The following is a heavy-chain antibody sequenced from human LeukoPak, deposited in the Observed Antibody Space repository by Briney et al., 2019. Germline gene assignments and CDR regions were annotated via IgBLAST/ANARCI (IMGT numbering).Heavy chain of an antibody. D-gene: IGHD6-13*01. CDR3: ARDRGSSLYFDY. V-gene: IGHV3-53*01. Sequence: GGSLRLSCAASGFTVSSNYMSWVRQAPGKGLEWVSVIYSGGSTYYADSVKGRFTISRDNSKNTLYLQMNSLRAEDTAVYYCARDRGSSLYFDYWGQGTLVTVSS. CDR1: GFTVSSNY. CDR2: IYSGGST. J-gene: IGHJ4*02.